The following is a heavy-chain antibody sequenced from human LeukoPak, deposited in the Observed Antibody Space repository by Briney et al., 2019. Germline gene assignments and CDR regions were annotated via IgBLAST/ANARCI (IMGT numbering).Heavy chain of an antibody. J-gene: IGHJ5*02. CDR1: GGSISSYY. CDR2: IYYSGNT. V-gene: IGHV4-59*01. Sequence: PSETLSLTCTVSGGSISSYYWSWLRQRPGKGLEWIGYIYYSGNTNYNSSLESRVTISVDASKNQFSLRLYSVTAADTAVYYCVRGRAWFDPWGQGTLVTVCS. D-gene: IGHD3-10*01. CDR3: VRGRAWFDP.